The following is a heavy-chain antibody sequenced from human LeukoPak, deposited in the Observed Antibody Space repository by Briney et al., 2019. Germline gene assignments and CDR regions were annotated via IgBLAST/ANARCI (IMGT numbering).Heavy chain of an antibody. J-gene: IGHJ4*02. D-gene: IGHD6-19*01. CDR1: GFVSSNY. CDR2: IYSGGIT. V-gene: IGHV3-66*01. Sequence: PGGSLRLSCTASGFVSSNYMRWVRQTPGKGLEWVSVIYSGGITYYADSVKGRFTVSRDNSKNTVYLEMNSLRAEDTAVYYCARSSMAVAGTLDYWGQGTLVTVSS. CDR3: ARSSMAVAGTLDY.